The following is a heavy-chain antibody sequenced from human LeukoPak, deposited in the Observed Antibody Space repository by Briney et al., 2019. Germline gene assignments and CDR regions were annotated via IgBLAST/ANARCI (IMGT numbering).Heavy chain of an antibody. CDR2: IYYSGST. CDR1: GGSISSGGYY. D-gene: IGHD4-17*01. CDR3: ARGAADDYGDYGVDY. Sequence: SETLSLTCTVSGGSISSGGYYWSWIRQHPGKGLEWIGYIYYSGSTYYNPSLKSRVTISVDTSKNQFSLKLSSVTAADTAVYYCARGAADDYGDYGVDYWGQGTLVTVSS. J-gene: IGHJ4*02. V-gene: IGHV4-31*03.